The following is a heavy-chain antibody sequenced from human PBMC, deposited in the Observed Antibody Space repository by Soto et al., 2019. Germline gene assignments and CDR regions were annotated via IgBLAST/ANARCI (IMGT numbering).Heavy chain of an antibody. Sequence: ASVKVSCKASGYTFTRHAMHWVRQAPGQRLEWMGCINAGNGNTKYSQKFQGRVTITRDTSASTAYMELSSLRSEDTAVYYCARSPGYSYGDYWGQGTLVTVSS. D-gene: IGHD5-18*01. J-gene: IGHJ4*02. V-gene: IGHV1-3*01. CDR3: ARSPGYSYGDY. CDR2: INAGNGNT. CDR1: GYTFTRHA.